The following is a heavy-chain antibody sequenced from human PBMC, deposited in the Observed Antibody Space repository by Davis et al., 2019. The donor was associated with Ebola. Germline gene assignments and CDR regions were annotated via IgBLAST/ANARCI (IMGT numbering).Heavy chain of an antibody. Sequence: AASVKVSCKASGYTFTSYYMHWVRQAPGQGLEWMGIINPSGGSTSHAQKFQGRVTMTRDTSTSTVYMELRSLRSDDTAVYYCARSVTMIVVVTHFDYWGQGTLVTVSS. CDR3: ARSVTMIVVVTHFDY. V-gene: IGHV1-46*01. CDR2: INPSGGST. CDR1: GYTFTSYY. J-gene: IGHJ4*02. D-gene: IGHD3-22*01.